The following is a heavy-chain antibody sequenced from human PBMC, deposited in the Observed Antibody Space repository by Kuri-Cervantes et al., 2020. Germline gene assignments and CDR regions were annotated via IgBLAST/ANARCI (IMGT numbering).Heavy chain of an antibody. Sequence: GSLRLSCTVSGGSISSYYWSWIRQPPGKGLEWIGYIYYSGSTTYNPSLKSRVTMSVDTSKNQFSLNLSSVTAADTAVFYCARHDRLTGTPFDYWGPGTLVTVSS. J-gene: IGHJ4*02. CDR2: IYYSGST. V-gene: IGHV4-59*01. D-gene: IGHD1-14*01. CDR3: ARHDRLTGTPFDY. CDR1: GGSISSYY.